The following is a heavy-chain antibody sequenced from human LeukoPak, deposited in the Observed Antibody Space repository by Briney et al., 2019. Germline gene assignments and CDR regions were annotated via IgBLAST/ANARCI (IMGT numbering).Heavy chain of an antibody. Sequence: ASVNVSRKSCGYTFPRYDIHWVRQPAAQALEGMGWRNPNSGNTGYEQKFQGRVTMTRNTSISTAYMELSSLRSEDTAVYYCARTTTVVTPFDYWGQGTLVTVSS. J-gene: IGHJ4*02. CDR2: RNPNSGNT. V-gene: IGHV1-8*01. CDR3: ARTTTVVTPFDY. CDR1: GYTFPRYD. D-gene: IGHD4-23*01.